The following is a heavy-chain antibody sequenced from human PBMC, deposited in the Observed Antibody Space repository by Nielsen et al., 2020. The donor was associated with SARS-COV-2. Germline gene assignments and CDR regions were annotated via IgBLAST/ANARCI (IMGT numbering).Heavy chain of an antibody. CDR2: IYYSGST. CDR3: ARSLSLRGTWFDP. D-gene: IGHD3-16*02. V-gene: IGHV4-39*01. CDR1: GGSISSSSYY. J-gene: IGHJ5*02. Sequence: GSLRLSCTVSGGSISSSSYYWGWIRQPPGKGLEWIGSIYYSGSTYYNPSLKSRVTISVDTSKNQFSLKLSSVTAADTAVYYCARSLSLRGTWFDPWGQGTLVTVSS.